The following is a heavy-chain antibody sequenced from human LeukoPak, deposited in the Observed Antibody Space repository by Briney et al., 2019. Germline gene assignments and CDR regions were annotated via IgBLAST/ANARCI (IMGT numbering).Heavy chain of an antibody. Sequence: GVSLRLSCAASGFTVSSNYMSWVRQAPGKGLEWVSVIYSGGSTYSADSVKGRFTISRDNSKNTLYLQMNSLRAEDTAVYYCARGSSTSSRPMSRVAFDIWSQGTMVTVSS. CDR2: IYSGGST. CDR3: ARGSSTSSRPMSRVAFDI. J-gene: IGHJ3*02. V-gene: IGHV3-66*02. D-gene: IGHD2-2*01. CDR1: GFTVSSNY.